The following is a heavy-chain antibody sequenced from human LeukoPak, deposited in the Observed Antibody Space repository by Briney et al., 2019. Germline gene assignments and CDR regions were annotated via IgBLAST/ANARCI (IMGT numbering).Heavy chain of an antibody. Sequence: SETLSLTCSVSGGHIDSVYWNWIRQPPGKGREGIGYIDNSGSTKYNPSLQSRTTMSRDTSKSQFSLKLTSVTAADTAMYYCPSGAGWLIDYWGQGTLVSVSS. J-gene: IGHJ4*02. V-gene: IGHV4-4*08. CDR2: IDNSGST. CDR3: PSGAGWLIDY. CDR1: GGHIDSVY. D-gene: IGHD6-19*01.